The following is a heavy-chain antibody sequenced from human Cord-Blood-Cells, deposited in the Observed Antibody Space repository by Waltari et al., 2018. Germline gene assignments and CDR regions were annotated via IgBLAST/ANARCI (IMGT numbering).Heavy chain of an antibody. D-gene: IGHD7-27*01. V-gene: IGHV4-34*01. CDR1: GGSFSVYY. Sequence: QVQLQQWGAGLLKPSETLSLTCAVYGGSFSVYYWSWIRQPPGKGLEWIGEINHSGSTNYNPSLKSRVTISVDTSKNQFSLKLSSVTAADTAVYYCARNQLGISDYWGQGTLVTVSS. CDR3: ARNQLGISDY. CDR2: INHSGST. J-gene: IGHJ4*02.